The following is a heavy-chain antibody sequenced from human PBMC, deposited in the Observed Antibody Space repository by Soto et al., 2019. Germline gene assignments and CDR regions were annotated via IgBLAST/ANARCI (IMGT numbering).Heavy chain of an antibody. V-gene: IGHV1-8*01. Sequence: ASVKVSCKASGYTFTSYDINWVRQATGQGLEWMGWMNPNSGNTGYAQKFQGRVTMTRNTSISTAYMELSSLRSEDTAVYYCARLDIVVVPAAHGDYYYYYMDVWGKGTTVTSP. CDR1: GYTFTSYD. D-gene: IGHD2-2*03. J-gene: IGHJ6*03. CDR3: ARLDIVVVPAAHGDYYYYYMDV. CDR2: MNPNSGNT.